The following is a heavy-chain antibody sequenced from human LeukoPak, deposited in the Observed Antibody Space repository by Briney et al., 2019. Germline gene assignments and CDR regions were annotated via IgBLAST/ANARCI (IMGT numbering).Heavy chain of an antibody. J-gene: IGHJ3*02. CDR2: IYLYGTT. CDR3: ARFIAVAGMDAFDI. V-gene: IGHV4-4*02. Sequence: SETLSLTCSVSIGSISSSKWWSWVRQSPVKGLEWIGEIYLYGTTNYNPSLKSRVTISVDTSKNQFSLKLSSVTAADTAVYYCARFIAVAGMDAFDIWGQGTMVTVSS. CDR1: IGSISSSKW. D-gene: IGHD6-19*01.